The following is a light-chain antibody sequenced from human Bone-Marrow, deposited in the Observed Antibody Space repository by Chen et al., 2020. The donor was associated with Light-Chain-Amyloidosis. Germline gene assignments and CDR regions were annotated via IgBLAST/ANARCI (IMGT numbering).Light chain of an antibody. Sequence: SYVLTQPSSVSVAPGQTATIACGGNNLGSTSVHWYQQTPGQARLLVVYDYRDRPSGIPERLSGSNSGNTATLTISRVEAGDEANYYCQVWDRSSDRPVFGGGTKLTVL. CDR3: QVWDRSSDRPV. CDR2: DYR. CDR1: NLGSTS. V-gene: IGLV3-21*02. J-gene: IGLJ3*02.